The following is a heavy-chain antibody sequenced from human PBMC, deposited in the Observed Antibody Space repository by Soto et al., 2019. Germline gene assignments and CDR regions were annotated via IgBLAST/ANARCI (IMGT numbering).Heavy chain of an antibody. J-gene: IGHJ4*02. CDR3: ARGTYFDY. D-gene: IGHD1-1*01. CDR1: GYIMTTYG. Sequence: QVQLVQSGTEVKKPGASVKVSCKASGYIMTTYGVSWVRQAPGQGLEWVGWISAYNDHTNYAQKFQGEVTMSTDTSTRTAYMELRSLRSDDTAVYYCARGTYFDYWGQGTLVTVSS. CDR2: ISAYNDHT. V-gene: IGHV1-18*01.